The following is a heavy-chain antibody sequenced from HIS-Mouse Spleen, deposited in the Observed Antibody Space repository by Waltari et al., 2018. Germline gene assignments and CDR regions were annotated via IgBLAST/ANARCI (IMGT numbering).Heavy chain of an antibody. J-gene: IGHJ4*02. CDR1: GGSISSSSYY. CDR2: IYYSGST. CDR3: ARDVTRHFWSGYFDY. D-gene: IGHD3-3*02. V-gene: IGHV4-39*07. Sequence: QLQLQESGPGLVKPSETLSLTCTVSGGSISSSSYYWGWIRQPPGKGLEWIGSIYYSGSTYYNPSLKSRVTRSVDTSKNQFSLKLSSVTAADTAVYYCARDVTRHFWSGYFDYWGQGTLVTVSS.